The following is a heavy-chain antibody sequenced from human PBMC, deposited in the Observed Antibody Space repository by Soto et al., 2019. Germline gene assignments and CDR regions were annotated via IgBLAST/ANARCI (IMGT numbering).Heavy chain of an antibody. J-gene: IGHJ4*02. Sequence: QLQLQESGPGLVKPSETLSLTCTVSGGSISSSIYYWGWIRQPPGKGLEWIGSIYYSGSTYYNQSLKSRVTISVDTSKNPFSLKLSSVTAADTAVYYCARHSPGRTPANYWGQGTLVTVSS. CDR3: ARHSPGRTPANY. CDR2: IYYSGST. V-gene: IGHV4-39*01. CDR1: GGSISSSIYY. D-gene: IGHD6-25*01.